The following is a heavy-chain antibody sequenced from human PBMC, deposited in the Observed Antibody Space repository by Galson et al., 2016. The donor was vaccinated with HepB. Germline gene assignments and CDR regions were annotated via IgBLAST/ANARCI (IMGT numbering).Heavy chain of an antibody. CDR2: ISTYNGDT. Sequence: QSGAEVKKPGESLKISCKASGYNFIGYGITWVRQAPGQGLEWMGWISTYNGDTKYAQTVQGRVTMTTNTSTSTAYMELRNLRFDDTGVYFCARTRIGIVVSTQEYFQYWGQGTVLTVSS. CDR3: ARTRIGIVVSTQEYFQY. CDR1: GYNFIGYG. D-gene: IGHD2-21*01. J-gene: IGHJ1*01. V-gene: IGHV1-18*04.